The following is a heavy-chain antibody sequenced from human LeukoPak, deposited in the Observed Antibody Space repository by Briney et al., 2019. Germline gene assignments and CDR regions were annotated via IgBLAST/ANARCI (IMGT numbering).Heavy chain of an antibody. CDR1: GYTFTGYY. CDR3: ARASWSHYYDSSGYYYNRQRKPNAFDI. J-gene: IGHJ3*02. CDR2: INPNSGGT. D-gene: IGHD3-22*01. Sequence: ASVKVSCKASGYTFTGYYMHWMRQAPGQGLEWMGWINPNSGGTNYAQKFQGRVTMTRDTSISTAYMELSRLRSDDTAVYYCARASWSHYYDSSGYYYNRQRKPNAFDIWGQGTMVTVSS. V-gene: IGHV1-2*02.